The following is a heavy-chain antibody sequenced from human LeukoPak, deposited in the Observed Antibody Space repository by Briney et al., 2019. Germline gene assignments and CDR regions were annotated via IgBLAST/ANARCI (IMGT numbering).Heavy chain of an antibody. V-gene: IGHV3-30-3*01. D-gene: IGHD6-6*01. J-gene: IGHJ6*02. CDR2: ISHDESNE. CDR3: ASQFSSSGLAYYYYGMDV. CDR1: GFTFRNYA. Sequence: GGSLRLSCAASGFTFRNYAMHWVRQTPGKGLEWVTVISHDESNEYYADSVKGRFTISRDNSKNSLYLQMNSLRAEDTALYYCASQFSSSGLAYYYYGMDVWGQGTTVTVSS.